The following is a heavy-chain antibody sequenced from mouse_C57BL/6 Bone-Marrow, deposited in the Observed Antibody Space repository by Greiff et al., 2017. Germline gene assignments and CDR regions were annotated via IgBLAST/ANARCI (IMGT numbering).Heavy chain of an antibody. D-gene: IGHD2-12*01. CDR3: ARDPLYDGYAMDY. CDR1: GFTFSDYY. Sequence: EVNVVESEGGLVQPGSSMKLSCTASGFTFSDYYMAWVRQVPEKGLEWVANINYDGSSTYYLDSLKSRFIISRDNAKNILYLQMSSLQSEDTATYYCARDPLYDGYAMDYWGQGTSVTVSS. J-gene: IGHJ4*01. V-gene: IGHV5-16*01. CDR2: INYDGSST.